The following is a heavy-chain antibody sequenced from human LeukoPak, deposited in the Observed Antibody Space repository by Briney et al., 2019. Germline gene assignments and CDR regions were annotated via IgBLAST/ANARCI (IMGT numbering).Heavy chain of an antibody. CDR2: IYYSGST. J-gene: IGHJ3*02. D-gene: IGHD3-16*02. CDR3: SGLSDDAFDI. Sequence: SETLSLTCTVSGGSISSHYWSWIRQPPGKGLEWIGYIYYSGSTNYNPSLKSRVTISVDTSKNQFSLKLSSVTAADTAVYYCSGLSDDAFDIWGQGTMVTVSS. CDR1: GGSISSHY. V-gene: IGHV4-59*08.